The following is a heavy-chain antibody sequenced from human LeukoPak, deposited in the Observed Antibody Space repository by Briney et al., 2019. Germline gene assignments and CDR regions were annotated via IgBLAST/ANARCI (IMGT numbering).Heavy chain of an antibody. CDR1: GGSLSTSGYY. CDR3: ARRDGALDY. J-gene: IGHJ4*02. V-gene: IGHV4-39*01. D-gene: IGHD2-21*02. CDR2: VHYSGTS. Sequence: SETLSLTRTVYGGSLSTSGYYWGWIRQPPEKGLEWIGSVHYSGTSYYNPSLKSRVTISVDTSKNQFSLKLTSVTAADTAIYYCARRDGALDYWGQGTLVTVSS.